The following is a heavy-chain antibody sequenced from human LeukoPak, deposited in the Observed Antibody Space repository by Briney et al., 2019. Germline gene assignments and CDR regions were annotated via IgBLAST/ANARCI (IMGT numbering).Heavy chain of an antibody. V-gene: IGHV1-46*01. D-gene: IGHD3-22*01. Sequence: ASVKVSCKASGYTFTSYYMHWVRQAPGQGLEWMGIINPSGGSTSYAQKFQGRVTMTRDTSTSTVYMELSRLRSEDTAVYYCARDRFQHFRYYYDSSGYDFDYWGQGTLVTVSS. CDR3: ARDRFQHFRYYYDSSGYDFDY. J-gene: IGHJ4*02. CDR1: GYTFTSYY. CDR2: INPSGGST.